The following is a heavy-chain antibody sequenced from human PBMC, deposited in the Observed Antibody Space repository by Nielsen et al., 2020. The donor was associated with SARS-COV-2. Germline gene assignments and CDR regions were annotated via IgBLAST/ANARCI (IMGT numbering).Heavy chain of an antibody. D-gene: IGHD5-24*01. J-gene: IGHJ4*02. Sequence: GESLKISCAASGFTFSSYGMHWVRQAPGKGLEWVAVISYDGSNKYNADSVKGRFTISRDNSKNTLYLQMNSLRAEDTAVYYCASDGRDGYNFGYWGQGTLVTVSS. CDR2: ISYDGSNK. CDR1: GFTFSSYG. CDR3: ASDGRDGYNFGY. V-gene: IGHV3-30*03.